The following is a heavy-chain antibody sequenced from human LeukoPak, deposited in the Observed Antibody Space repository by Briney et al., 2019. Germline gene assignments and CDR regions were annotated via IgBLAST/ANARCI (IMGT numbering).Heavy chain of an antibody. CDR3: ARDRADPRLDYYYGMDV. J-gene: IGHJ6*02. CDR2: IYSGGST. V-gene: IGHV3-53*01. CDR1: GVTLSSNY. Sequence: GGSLRLSCAASGVTLSSNYMSWVRQAPGKGLERVSDIYSGGSTYYADSLKGRFTISRDNSKNTLYLQMNSLRAEGTAVYYCARDRADPRLDYYYGMDVWGQGTTVTVSS. D-gene: IGHD6-19*01.